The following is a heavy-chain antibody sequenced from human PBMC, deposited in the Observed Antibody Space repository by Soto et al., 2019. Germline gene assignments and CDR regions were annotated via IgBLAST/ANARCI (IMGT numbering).Heavy chain of an antibody. J-gene: IGHJ5*02. D-gene: IGHD3-22*01. Sequence: PSETLSLTCVVSGYSISSGYYWAWVRQPPGKELEWIGSIYHSGKTYYKPSLRSRITVSVNTSKNQFSMKLISVTAADTAVYYCARDKRVTMIGGWFDPWGQGTLVTVSS. CDR1: GYSISSGYY. CDR2: IYHSGKT. V-gene: IGHV4-38-2*02. CDR3: ARDKRVTMIGGWFDP.